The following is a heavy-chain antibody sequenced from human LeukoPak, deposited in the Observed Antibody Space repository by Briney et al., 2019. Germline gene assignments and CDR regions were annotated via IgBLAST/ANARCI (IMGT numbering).Heavy chain of an antibody. CDR3: ASQGWLQLQPFDY. D-gene: IGHD5-24*01. Sequence: PSETLSLTCTASGGSISSYYWSWIRQPPGKGLEWIGYIYYSGSTNYNPSLKSRVTISVDTSKNQFSLKLSSVTAADTAVYYCASQGWLQLQPFDYWGQGTLVTVSS. V-gene: IGHV4-59*01. CDR2: IYYSGST. CDR1: GGSISSYY. J-gene: IGHJ4*02.